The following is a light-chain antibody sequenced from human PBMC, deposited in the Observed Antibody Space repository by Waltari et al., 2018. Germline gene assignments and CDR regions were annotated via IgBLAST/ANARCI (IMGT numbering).Light chain of an antibody. CDR1: SGSIASNY. J-gene: IGLJ3*02. V-gene: IGLV6-57*03. CDR3: QSYDSNNPWV. Sequence: NFMLAQPHSVSESPGKTVTVSCTRSSGSIASNYVQWHQQRPGSAPTTVIYGDDQRPSVVPDRFSGSSASSSNSASLSISGLKTEDEADYYCQSYDSNNPWVFGGGTKLTVL. CDR2: GDD.